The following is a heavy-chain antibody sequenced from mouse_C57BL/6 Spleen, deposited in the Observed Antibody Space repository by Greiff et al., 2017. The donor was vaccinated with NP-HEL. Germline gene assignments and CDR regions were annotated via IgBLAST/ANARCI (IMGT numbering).Heavy chain of an antibody. V-gene: IGHV10-1*01. Sequence: EVQLQESGGGLVQPKGSLKLSCAASGFSFNTYAMNWVRQAPGKGLEWVARIRSKSNNYATYYADSVKDRFTISRDDSESMLYLQMNNLKTEDTAMYYCVSQGYYGSSHYFDYWGQGTTLTVSS. D-gene: IGHD1-1*01. J-gene: IGHJ2*01. CDR3: VSQGYYGSSHYFDY. CDR2: IRSKSNNYAT. CDR1: GFSFNTYA.